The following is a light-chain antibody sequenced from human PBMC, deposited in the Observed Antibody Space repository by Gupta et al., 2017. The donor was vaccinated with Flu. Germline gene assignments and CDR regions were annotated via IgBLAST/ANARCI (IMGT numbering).Light chain of an antibody. J-gene: IGKJ1*01. CDR2: GAS. Sequence: PSTLSASVGDRVTLTCRASQSISRWLDWYQQKPGKAPKLLIYGASSLESGVPSRFRGSGSGTQFTLTISSLQPEDFATYYCQQYNSNPWTFGQGTKVEFK. CDR3: QQYNSNPWT. CDR1: QSISRW. V-gene: IGKV1-5*03.